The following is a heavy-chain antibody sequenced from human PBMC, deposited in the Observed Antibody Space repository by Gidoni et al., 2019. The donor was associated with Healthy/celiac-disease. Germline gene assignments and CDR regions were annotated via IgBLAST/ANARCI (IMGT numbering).Heavy chain of an antibody. J-gene: IGHJ4*02. V-gene: IGHV3-7*03. Sequence: EVQLVESAGGLVQPGGSMRLSCAASGFTFSRYWMRWVRQAPGKGLEWVANIKQDGSEKYYVDSVKGRFTISRDNAKNSLYLQMNSLRAEDTAVYYCARGGSPRRKNPFDYWGQGTLVTVSS. CDR2: IKQDGSEK. CDR3: ARGGSPRRKNPFDY. CDR1: GFTFSRYW.